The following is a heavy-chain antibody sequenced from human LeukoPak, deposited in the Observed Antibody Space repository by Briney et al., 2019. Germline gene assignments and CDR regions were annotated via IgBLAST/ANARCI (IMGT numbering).Heavy chain of an antibody. Sequence: GGSLRLSCVASGFSFSKYGMHWVRQAPGKGLQWLAVIWYDGHNKYYADSVKGRFTISRDNSKNTLFLEMNDLKAEDTAVYYCAREWGLIAVAGGPGYWGQGTLVTVSS. CDR2: IWYDGHNK. V-gene: IGHV3-33*01. CDR3: AREWGLIAVAGGPGY. D-gene: IGHD2-21*01. CDR1: GFSFSKYG. J-gene: IGHJ4*02.